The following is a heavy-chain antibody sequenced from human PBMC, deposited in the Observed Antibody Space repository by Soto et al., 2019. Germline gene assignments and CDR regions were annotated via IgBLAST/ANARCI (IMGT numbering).Heavy chain of an antibody. Sequence: QVQLQESGPGLVKPSQTLSLTCTVSGGSISSGGYYWSWIRQHPGKGLEWIGYIYYSGSTYYNPSLKSRVTISVDTSKNQFSLKLSSVTAADTAVYYCARGEYDYVLGFYGMDVWGQGTTVTVSS. CDR2: IYYSGST. V-gene: IGHV4-31*03. J-gene: IGHJ6*02. CDR1: GGSISSGGYY. D-gene: IGHD3-16*01. CDR3: ARGEYDYVLGFYGMDV.